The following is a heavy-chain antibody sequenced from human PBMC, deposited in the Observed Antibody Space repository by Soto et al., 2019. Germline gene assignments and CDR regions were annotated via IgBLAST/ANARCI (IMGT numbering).Heavy chain of an antibody. CDR2: MNPGSGNT. D-gene: IGHD3-10*01. J-gene: IGHJ5*02. Sequence: ASVKVSCKASGYTFTNYEINWVRQATGQGLEWMGWMNPGSGNTGYAHKFQGRVTMTRNISISTSYMELSRLGSDDTAIYSCARMASSGSLNWFDPWGQGTLVTVSS. CDR1: GYTFTNYE. CDR3: ARMASSGSLNWFDP. V-gene: IGHV1-8*01.